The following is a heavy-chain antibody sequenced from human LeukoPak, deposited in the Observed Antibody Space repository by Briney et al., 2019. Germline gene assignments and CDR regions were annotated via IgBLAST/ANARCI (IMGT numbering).Heavy chain of an antibody. CDR3: ARRRYSSGPADY. D-gene: IGHD6-19*01. Sequence: GESLKISCTATGYTFTNYWIAWVRQMPGRGLEWLGMIYPGDSDTRYSSSFAGQITISVDRATNTTHLQWSSLTASDTGIYFCARRRYSSGPADYWGQGTQVIASS. CDR1: GYTFTNYW. V-gene: IGHV5-51*01. CDR2: IYPGDSDT. J-gene: IGHJ4*02.